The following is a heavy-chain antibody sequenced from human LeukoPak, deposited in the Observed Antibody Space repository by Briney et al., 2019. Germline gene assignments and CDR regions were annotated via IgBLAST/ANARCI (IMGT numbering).Heavy chain of an antibody. CDR3: ATDIVVVPADY. Sequence: GGSLRLSCAASGFTFSSYWMSWVRQAPGKGLEWVANIKQDGSEKYYVDSVKGRFTISRDNAKNSLYLQMNSLRAEDTAVYYCATDIVVVPADYWGQGTLVTVSS. D-gene: IGHD2-2*01. CDR1: GFTFSSYW. J-gene: IGHJ4*02. V-gene: IGHV3-7*01. CDR2: IKQDGSEK.